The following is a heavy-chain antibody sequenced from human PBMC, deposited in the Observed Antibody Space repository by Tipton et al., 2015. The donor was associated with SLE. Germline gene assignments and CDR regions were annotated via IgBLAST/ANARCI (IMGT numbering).Heavy chain of an antibody. CDR3: ARDYDMVTGHYNVRWFDP. CDR2: IDPSGGTT. Sequence: QLVQSGAEVKKPGSSVKVSCKASGYTFTSYYMHWLRQAPGQGLEWMGLIDPSGGTTSYAQKFQGRVTMARDTSTSTVYMELSSLRSEDTAVYFCARDYDMVTGHYNVRWFDPWGQGTLVTVSS. D-gene: IGHD3-9*01. CDR1: GYTFTSYY. V-gene: IGHV1-46*01. J-gene: IGHJ5*02.